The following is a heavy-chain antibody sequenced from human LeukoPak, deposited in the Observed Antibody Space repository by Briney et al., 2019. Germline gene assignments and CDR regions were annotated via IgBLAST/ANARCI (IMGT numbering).Heavy chain of an antibody. CDR3: ARRDYAAWFDP. J-gene: IGHJ5*02. D-gene: IGHD4/OR15-4a*01. Sequence: SETLSLTCNVSGDSITSGAFYWAWIRQSPGKGLEWIGNVYDSGSTQYNPSLRGRVSISMDKTKNQFSLNLNSVSVTDTAIYYCARRDYAAWFDPWGQGTLVTVSS. CDR2: VYDSGST. CDR1: GDSITSGAFY. V-gene: IGHV4-39*01.